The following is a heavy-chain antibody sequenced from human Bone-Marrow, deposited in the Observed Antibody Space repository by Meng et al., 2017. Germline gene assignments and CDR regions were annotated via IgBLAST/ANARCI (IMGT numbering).Heavy chain of an antibody. Sequence: VPHGGPGERVVTPGGTLNHTWHATGVTSGDYYRSCFRQAPGKGLEWVSDISSSGSTIYYADSVKGRFTISRDNAKNSLYLQMNSLRAEDTAVYYCAREPGYGEEGFDYWGQGTLVTVSS. CDR1: GVTSGDYY. CDR2: ISSSGSTI. J-gene: IGHJ4*02. V-gene: IGHV3-11*01. CDR3: AREPGYGEEGFDY. D-gene: IGHD5-18*01.